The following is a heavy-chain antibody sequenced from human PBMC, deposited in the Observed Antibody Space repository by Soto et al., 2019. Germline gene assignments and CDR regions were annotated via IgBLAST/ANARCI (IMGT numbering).Heavy chain of an antibody. CDR3: ARETTTTYDYIWGSYRYGFVFDY. J-gene: IGHJ4*02. V-gene: IGHV3-66*01. Sequence: GESLKISCAASGFTVSSNYMSWVRQAPGKGLEWVSVIYSGGSTYYADSVKGRFTISRDNSKNTLYLQMNSLRAEDTAVYYCARETTTTYDYIWGSYRYGFVFDYWGQETLVTVSS. CDR2: IYSGGST. CDR1: GFTVSSNY. D-gene: IGHD3-16*02.